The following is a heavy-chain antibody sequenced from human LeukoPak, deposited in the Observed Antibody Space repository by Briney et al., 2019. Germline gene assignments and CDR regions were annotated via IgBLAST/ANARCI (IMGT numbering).Heavy chain of an antibody. V-gene: IGHV3-7*01. D-gene: IGHD3-9*01. CDR1: GFTFSTYW. J-gene: IGHJ4*02. Sequence: GGSLRLSCAASGFTFSTYWMSWVRQAPGKGLEWVANIKQDGSEKYYVDSVKGRFTISRDNAKNSLYLQMNSLRADDTAVYYCARVGLSTYYDILTGRDQYYFDYWGQGTLVTVSS. CDR2: IKQDGSEK. CDR3: ARVGLSTYYDILTGRDQYYFDY.